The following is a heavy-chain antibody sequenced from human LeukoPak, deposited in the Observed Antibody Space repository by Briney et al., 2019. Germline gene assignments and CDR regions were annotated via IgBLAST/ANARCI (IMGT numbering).Heavy chain of an antibody. J-gene: IGHJ5*02. CDR2: IDPIDSYT. Sequence: GESLKISCKGSGYSFTSYWISWVRQMPGKGLEWMGRIDPIDSYTNYSPSFQGHVTISADKSISTYYLQWSSLKASDTAMYYCARLVYGSGSYYNGWFDPWGQGTLVTVSS. CDR3: ARLVYGSGSYYNGWFDP. D-gene: IGHD3-10*01. V-gene: IGHV5-10-1*01. CDR1: GYSFTSYW.